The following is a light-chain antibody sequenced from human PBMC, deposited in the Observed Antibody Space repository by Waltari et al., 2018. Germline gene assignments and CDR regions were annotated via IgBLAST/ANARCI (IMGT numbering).Light chain of an antibody. CDR2: NDG. CDR3: QVWDSSDDYEV. CDR1: NIESKS. J-gene: IGLJ2*01. V-gene: IGLV3-21*02. Sequence: SYVLTQPPSVSVAPGQTATITCGGNNIESKSVHWYQQKPGQAPVVDVDNDGHRPSGIPEGFSGADSGNTTTLTITRVEAGDEADYYCQVWDSSDDYEVFGGGTKLTVL.